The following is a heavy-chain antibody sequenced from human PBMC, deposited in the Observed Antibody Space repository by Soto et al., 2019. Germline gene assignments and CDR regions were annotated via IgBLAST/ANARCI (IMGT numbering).Heavy chain of an antibody. CDR1: GYIFTDYA. J-gene: IGHJ6*04. V-gene: IGHV1-3*01. Sequence: ASLKVSCKASGYIFTDYAMHWVRQAPGQRLEWMGWINGGNNNTKYSQKFKGRVTIARDTSANTAYVELSSLTSEDTAVYYCARGDSTSSNYFYYGMDVCGEGTPVTVYS. CDR2: INGGNNNT. CDR3: ARGDSTSSNYFYYGMDV. D-gene: IGHD6-6*01.